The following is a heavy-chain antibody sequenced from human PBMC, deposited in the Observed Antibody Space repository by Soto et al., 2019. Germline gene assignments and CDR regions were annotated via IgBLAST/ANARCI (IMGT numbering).Heavy chain of an antibody. CDR3: ARLTYTAICSGGSCYRSNFDY. CDR1: GGSFSGYY. Sequence: SETLSLTCAVFGGSFSGYYWSWIRQPPGKGLEWIGEINHSGGTNYNPSLKSRLTISVDTSKNQFSLKLSSVTAADTAVYYCARLTYTAICSGGSCYRSNFDYWSQGTLVTVSS. J-gene: IGHJ4*02. CDR2: INHSGGT. D-gene: IGHD2-15*01. V-gene: IGHV4-34*01.